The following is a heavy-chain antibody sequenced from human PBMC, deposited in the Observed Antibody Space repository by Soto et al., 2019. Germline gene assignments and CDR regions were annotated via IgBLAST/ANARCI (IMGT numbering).Heavy chain of an antibody. V-gene: IGHV3-30-3*01. CDR3: ARDKDCSGGSCYPNWFDP. Sequence: GGSLRLSCAASGFTFRSYAMHWVRQAPGKGLEWVATISYDESNRYYADSVKGRFTISRDNAKNSLYLQMNSLRAEDTAVYYCARDKDCSGGSCYPNWFDPWGQGTLVTVSS. CDR1: GFTFRSYA. J-gene: IGHJ5*02. D-gene: IGHD2-15*01. CDR2: ISYDESNR.